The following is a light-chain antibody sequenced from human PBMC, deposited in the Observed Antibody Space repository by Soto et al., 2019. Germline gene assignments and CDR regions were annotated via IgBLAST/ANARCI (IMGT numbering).Light chain of an antibody. Sequence: SYELTQPPSVSVSPGQTASITCSGDTLGDKYACWYQQKPGQSPVLVIYQDSKRPSGIPERFSGSNSGNTATLTISGTQSMDEADYYCQAWDSSFVVFGGGTKLNVI. CDR1: TLGDKY. CDR2: QDS. CDR3: QAWDSSFVV. J-gene: IGLJ2*01. V-gene: IGLV3-1*01.